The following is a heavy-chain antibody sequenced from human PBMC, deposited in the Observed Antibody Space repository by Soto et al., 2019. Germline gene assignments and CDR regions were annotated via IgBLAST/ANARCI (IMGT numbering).Heavy chain of an antibody. V-gene: IGHV3-49*03. Sequence: PGGSLRLACTASGFTLGDYAMSGFRQAPGKGLEWVGFIRSKAYGGTTEYAASVKGRFTISRDDSKSIAYLQMNSLKTEDTAVYYCTRGGGYGSGSYYDYYYYGMDVWGQGTTVTVSS. CDR1: GFTLGDYA. CDR2: IRSKAYGGTT. CDR3: TRGGGYGSGSYYDYYYYGMDV. D-gene: IGHD3-10*01. J-gene: IGHJ6*02.